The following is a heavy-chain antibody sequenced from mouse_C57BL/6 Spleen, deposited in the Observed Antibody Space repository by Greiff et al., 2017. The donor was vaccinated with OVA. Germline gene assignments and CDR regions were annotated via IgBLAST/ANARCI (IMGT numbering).Heavy chain of an antibody. CDR2: INPNYGTT. CDR3: ATGLRTRMDY. V-gene: IGHV1-39*01. CDR1: GYSFTDYN. D-gene: IGHD2-2*01. J-gene: IGHJ4*01. Sequence: VQLQQSGPELVKPGASVKISCKASGYSFTDYNMNWVQQSNGKSLEWIGVINPNYGTTSYNQKFKGKATLTVDQSSSTSHMQLNSLTSEDSAVYYCATGLRTRMDYWGQGTSVTVSS.